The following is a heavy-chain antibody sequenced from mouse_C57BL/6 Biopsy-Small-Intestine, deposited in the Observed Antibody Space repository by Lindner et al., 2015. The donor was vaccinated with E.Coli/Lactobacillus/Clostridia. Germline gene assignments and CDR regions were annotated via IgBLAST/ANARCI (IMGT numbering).Heavy chain of an antibody. Sequence: VQLQESGPELVKPGASVKISCKASGYKFSNYGMNWVKQRPGKGLEWIGRIFPGDGDINYNGKFKDKATLTADKSSSTAYMQLSSLTSEDSAVYFCVKYGDSWFAYWGQGTLVTVSA. D-gene: IGHD2-13*01. CDR2: IFPGDGDI. V-gene: IGHV1-82*01. J-gene: IGHJ3*01. CDR3: VKYGDSWFAY. CDR1: GYKFSNYG.